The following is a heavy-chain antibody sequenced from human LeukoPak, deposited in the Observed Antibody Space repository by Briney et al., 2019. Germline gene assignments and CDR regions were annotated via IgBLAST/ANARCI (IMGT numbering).Heavy chain of an antibody. D-gene: IGHD6-19*01. Sequence: TPSETLSLTCTVSGGSISSYYWSWIRQPPGRGLEWIGYIYYSGSTNYNPSLKSRVTISVDTSKNQFSLKLSSVTAADTAVYYCARTGPRQLIDYWGQGTLVTVSS. CDR3: ARTGPRQLIDY. J-gene: IGHJ4*02. CDR1: GGSISSYY. CDR2: IYYSGST. V-gene: IGHV4-59*01.